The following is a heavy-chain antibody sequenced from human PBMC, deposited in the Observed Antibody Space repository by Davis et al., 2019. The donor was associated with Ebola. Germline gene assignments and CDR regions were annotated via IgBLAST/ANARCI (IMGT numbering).Heavy chain of an antibody. Sequence: ASVKVSCKASGYTFTSYGISWVRQAPGQGLEWMGWISAYNGNTNYAQKLQGRVTMTTDTSTSTAYMELRSLRSDDTAVYYCARDVVQYYYDSSGYSIRNKHFDYWGQGTLVTVSS. J-gene: IGHJ4*02. V-gene: IGHV1-18*01. CDR1: GYTFTSYG. CDR2: ISAYNGNT. CDR3: ARDVVQYYYDSSGYSIRNKHFDY. D-gene: IGHD3-22*01.